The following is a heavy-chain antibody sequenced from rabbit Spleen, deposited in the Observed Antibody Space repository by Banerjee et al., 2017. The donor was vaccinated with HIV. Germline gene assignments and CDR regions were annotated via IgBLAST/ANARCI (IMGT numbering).Heavy chain of an antibody. CDR2: INTWSNRP. Sequence: QEQLVESGGDLVKPEGSLTLPCTASGFSFNDDYVVCWVRQAPGKGLKWIACINTWSNRPVYASWAKGRFSMSKTSSTTVTLRLNSLTAADTATYLCARGYYSGAWVGDYFNLWGPGTLVTVS. CDR3: ARGYYSGAWVGDYFNL. D-gene: IGHD4-1*01. J-gene: IGHJ4*01. CDR1: GFSFNDDYV. V-gene: IGHV1S45*01.